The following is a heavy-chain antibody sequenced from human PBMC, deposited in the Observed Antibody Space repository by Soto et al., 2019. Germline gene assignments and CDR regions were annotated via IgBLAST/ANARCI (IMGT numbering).Heavy chain of an antibody. CDR1: GGSISSGDYY. V-gene: IGHV4-30-4*01. D-gene: IGHD6-13*01. CDR2: IYYSGST. Sequence: PSETLSLTCTVSGGSISSGDYYWSWIRQPPGKGLEWIGYIYYSGSTYYNPSLKSRVTISVDTSKNQFSLKLSSVTAADTAVYYCARDIAAAGQFDYWGREPWSPSPQ. CDR3: ARDIAAAGQFDY. J-gene: IGHJ4*02.